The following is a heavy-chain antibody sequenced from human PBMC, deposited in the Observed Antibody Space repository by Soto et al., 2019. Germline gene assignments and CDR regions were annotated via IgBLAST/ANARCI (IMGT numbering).Heavy chain of an antibody. Sequence: SETLSLTCTVSGGSISSYYWSWIRQPPGKGLEWIGYIYYSGSTYYNPSLKSRVTISVDTSKNQFSLKLSSVTAADTAVYYCARHSLNDYYDSSGYYNYFDYWGQGTLVTVSS. V-gene: IGHV4-59*08. CDR1: GGSISSYY. D-gene: IGHD3-22*01. CDR2: IYYSGST. CDR3: ARHSLNDYYDSSGYYNYFDY. J-gene: IGHJ4*02.